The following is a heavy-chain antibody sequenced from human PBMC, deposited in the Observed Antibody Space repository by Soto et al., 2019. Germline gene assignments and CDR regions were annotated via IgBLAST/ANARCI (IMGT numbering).Heavy chain of an antibody. CDR2: IIPIFGTA. Sequence: ASVKVSRKASGGTFSSYAISWVRQAPGQGLEWMGGIIPIFGTANYAQKFQGRVTITADESTSTAYMELSSLRSEDTAVYYCAGFEYSSSSPDYWGQGTLVTVSS. V-gene: IGHV1-69*13. D-gene: IGHD6-6*01. CDR3: AGFEYSSSSPDY. J-gene: IGHJ4*02. CDR1: GGTFSSYA.